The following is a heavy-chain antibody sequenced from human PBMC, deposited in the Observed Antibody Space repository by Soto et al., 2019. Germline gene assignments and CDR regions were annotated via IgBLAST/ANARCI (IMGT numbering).Heavy chain of an antibody. CDR3: TTDTPDY. V-gene: IGHV3-15*07. J-gene: IGHJ4*02. CDR1: SVSNAW. CDR2: IKSKTDGGTT. Sequence: SVSNAWMNRVRQAPGKGLEWVGRIKSKTDGGTTDYAAPVKGRFTISRDDSKNTLYLQMNSLKTEDTAVYYCTTDTPDYWGQGTLVTVSS.